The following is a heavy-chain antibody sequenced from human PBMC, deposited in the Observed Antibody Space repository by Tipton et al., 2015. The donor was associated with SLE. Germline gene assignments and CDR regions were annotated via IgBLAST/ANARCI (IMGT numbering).Heavy chain of an antibody. Sequence: SLRLSCAASGFTFSSYEMNWVRQAPGKGLEWVSYISSSGSAIYYADSVQGRFTISRDNAKNSLYLQMNSLRAEDTALYYCARDSPPLLLRRGGGVDVWGQGTTVTVSS. V-gene: IGHV3-48*03. CDR1: GFTFSSYE. CDR2: ISSSGSAI. D-gene: IGHD3-22*01. CDR3: ARDSPPLLLRRGGGVDV. J-gene: IGHJ6*02.